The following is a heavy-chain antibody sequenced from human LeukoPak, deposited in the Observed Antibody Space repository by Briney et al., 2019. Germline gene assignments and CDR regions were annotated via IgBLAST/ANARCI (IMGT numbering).Heavy chain of an antibody. Sequence: SETLSLTCTVSGGSISSYYWSWIRQPPGKGLEWIGYIYYSGSTNYNPSLKSRVTISVDTSKNQFSLKLSSVTAADAAVYYCARLWAYDSSGFDCFDYWGQGTLVTVSS. CDR2: IYYSGST. D-gene: IGHD3-22*01. V-gene: IGHV4-59*08. J-gene: IGHJ4*02. CDR3: ARLWAYDSSGFDCFDY. CDR1: GGSISSYY.